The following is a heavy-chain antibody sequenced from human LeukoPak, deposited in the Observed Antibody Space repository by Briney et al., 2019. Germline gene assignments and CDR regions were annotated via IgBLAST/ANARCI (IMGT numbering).Heavy chain of an antibody. CDR2: IIPIFGTA. V-gene: IGHV1-69*05. Sequence: SVKVSCKASGGTFSSYAISWVRQAPGQGLEWMGGIIPIFGTANYAQKFQGRVTITTDESTSTAYMELSSLRSEDTAVYYCARVSGSSTVTTYNWFDPWGQGTLVTVSS. CDR1: GGTFSSYA. J-gene: IGHJ5*02. D-gene: IGHD4-17*01. CDR3: ARVSGSSTVTTYNWFDP.